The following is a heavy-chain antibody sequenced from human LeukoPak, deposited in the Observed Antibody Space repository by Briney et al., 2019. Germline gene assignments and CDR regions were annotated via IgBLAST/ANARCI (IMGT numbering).Heavy chain of an antibody. D-gene: IGHD2-2*01. CDR2: IIPIFGTA. CDR1: GGTFSIYA. Sequence: SVKVSCKASGGTFSIYAISWVRQAPGQGLEWMGGIIPIFGTANYAQKCQGRVTITADESTSTAYMELSSLRSEDTAVYYCAREGFSTSHHNWFDPWGQGTLVTVSS. CDR3: AREGFSTSHHNWFDP. V-gene: IGHV1-69*01. J-gene: IGHJ5*02.